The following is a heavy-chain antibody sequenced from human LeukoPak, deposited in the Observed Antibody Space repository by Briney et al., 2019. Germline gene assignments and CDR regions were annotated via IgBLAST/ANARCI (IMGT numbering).Heavy chain of an antibody. CDR1: GGFFSGYY. CDR3: ARLKGIYDYIWGSYPKGAFDI. CDR2: INHSGST. D-gene: IGHD3-16*02. Sequence: SETLSLTCAVYGGFFSGYYWSWIRQPPGKGLEWIGEINHSGSTNYNPSLKSRVTISVDTSKNQFSLKLSSVTAADTAVYYCARLKGIYDYIWGSYPKGAFDIWGQGTMVTVSS. V-gene: IGHV4-34*01. J-gene: IGHJ3*02.